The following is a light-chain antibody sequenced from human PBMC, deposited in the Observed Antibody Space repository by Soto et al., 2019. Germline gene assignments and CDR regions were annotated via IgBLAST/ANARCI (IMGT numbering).Light chain of an antibody. J-gene: IGKJ1*01. CDR2: GAS. CDR3: QQYNNLPGT. V-gene: IGKV3-15*01. CDR1: QSVSSK. Sequence: EIVLTQSPGTLSVSPGERATLSCRASQSVSSKLAWYQQKPGQAPRLLFYGASTGATGIPARFSGSGSETEVTLSISSLQSEDFAFYYCQQYNNLPGTFGQGTKVEIK.